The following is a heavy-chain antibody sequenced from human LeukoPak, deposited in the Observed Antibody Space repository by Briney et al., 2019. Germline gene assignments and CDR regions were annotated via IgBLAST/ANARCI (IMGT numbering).Heavy chain of an antibody. J-gene: IGHJ4*02. CDR2: INTNTGNP. Sequence: ASVRVSCKASGYTFTGYVMNWVRQAPGQGLEWMGWINTNTGNPTYAQDFTGRIVFSLDTSVSTAYLQISSLKAEDTAVYYCALGTMITYWGQGTVVTVSS. CDR1: GYTFTGYV. CDR3: ALGTMITY. D-gene: IGHD3-16*01. V-gene: IGHV7-4-1*02.